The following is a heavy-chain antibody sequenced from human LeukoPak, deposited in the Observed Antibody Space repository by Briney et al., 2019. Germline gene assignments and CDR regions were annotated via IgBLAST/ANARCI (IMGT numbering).Heavy chain of an antibody. CDR2: IIPIFGTA. Sequence: SVKVSCKASGGTFSSYAISWVRQAPGQGLEWMGGIIPIFGTANYAQKFQGRVTITADESTSTAYMELSSLRSEDTAVYYCARGFAYYDFWSGPEPYYYYTDVWGKGTTVTVSS. D-gene: IGHD3-3*01. V-gene: IGHV1-69*13. J-gene: IGHJ6*03. CDR1: GGTFSSYA. CDR3: ARGFAYYDFWSGPEPYYYYTDV.